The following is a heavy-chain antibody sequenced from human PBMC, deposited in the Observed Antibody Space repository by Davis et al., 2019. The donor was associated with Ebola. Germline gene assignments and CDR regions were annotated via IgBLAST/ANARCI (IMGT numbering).Heavy chain of an antibody. Sequence: ASVKVSCKASGYTFAAHYIHWVRQAPGPGIEWAGRINPNFGGTIYAQKFQGRVTMTIDTSINTAYMELDRLKSDDTALYYCARGHTYGRWDDRFDPWGQGTLVTVSS. CDR2: INPNFGGT. CDR1: GYTFAAHY. D-gene: IGHD5-18*01. V-gene: IGHV1-2*06. CDR3: ARGHTYGRWDDRFDP. J-gene: IGHJ5*02.